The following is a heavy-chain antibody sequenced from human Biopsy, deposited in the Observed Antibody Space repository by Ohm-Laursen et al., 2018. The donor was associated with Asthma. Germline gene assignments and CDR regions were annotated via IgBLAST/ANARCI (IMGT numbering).Heavy chain of an antibody. Sequence: SVKLSCKTSGLTFNRAGITSVRQAPGQGVEWMGWFSVYNGNTRVAQKLQDRVTMITDTSTSTAYMELRSLRSDDTAVYFCARAVDYSHYYGIDVWGQGTTVTVS. CDR1: GLTFNRAG. CDR2: FSVYNGNT. CDR3: ARAVDYSHYYGIDV. V-gene: IGHV1-18*01. J-gene: IGHJ6*02. D-gene: IGHD3-10*01.